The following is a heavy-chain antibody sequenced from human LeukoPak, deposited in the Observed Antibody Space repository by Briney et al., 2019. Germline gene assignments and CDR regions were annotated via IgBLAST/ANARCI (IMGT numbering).Heavy chain of an antibody. D-gene: IGHD6-25*01. V-gene: IGHV3-53*01. Sequence: GGSLRLSCAASGFTFSAYWMSWVRQAPGKGLEWVSVIYSGGSTYYADSVKGRFTISRDNSKNTLYLQMNSLRAEDTAVYYCARDSSGDAFDIWGQGTMVTVSS. CDR3: ARDSSGDAFDI. CDR1: GFTFSAYW. CDR2: IYSGGST. J-gene: IGHJ3*02.